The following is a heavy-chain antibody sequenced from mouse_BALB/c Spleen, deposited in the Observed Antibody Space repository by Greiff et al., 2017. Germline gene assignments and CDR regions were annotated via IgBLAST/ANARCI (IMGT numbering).Heavy chain of an antibody. CDR3: ARSYGYYAMDY. CDR2: INPGSGGT. J-gene: IGHJ4*01. V-gene: IGHV1-54*01. Sequence: QVHVKQSGAELVRPGTSVKVSCKASGYAFTNYLIEWVKQRPGQGLEWIGVINPGSGGTNYNEKFKGKATLTADKSSSTAYMQLSSLTSDDSAVYFCARSYGYYAMDYWGQGTSVTVSS. CDR1: GYAFTNYL. D-gene: IGHD1-2*01.